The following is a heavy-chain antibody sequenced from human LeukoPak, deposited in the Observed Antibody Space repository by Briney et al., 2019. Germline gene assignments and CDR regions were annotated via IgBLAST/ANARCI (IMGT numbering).Heavy chain of an antibody. CDR3: AARPGGDYYDSSGYYFDY. CDR2: ISGSGGST. J-gene: IGHJ4*02. CDR1: GFPFSSYA. Sequence: PGGSLRLSCAASGFPFSSYAMSWVRQAPGKGLEWVSAISGSGGSTYYADSVKGRFTISRDNSKNTLYLQMNSLRAEDTAVYYCAARPGGDYYDSSGYYFDYWGQGTLVTVSS. D-gene: IGHD3-22*01. V-gene: IGHV3-23*01.